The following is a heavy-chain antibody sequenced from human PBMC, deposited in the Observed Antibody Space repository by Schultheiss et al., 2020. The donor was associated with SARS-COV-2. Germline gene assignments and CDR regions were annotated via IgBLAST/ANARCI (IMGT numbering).Heavy chain of an antibody. Sequence: SETLSLTCAVSGYSISSSNWWGWIRQPPGKGLEWIWYIYYSGSIYYNPSLKSRVTMSVDTSKNQFSLKLSSVTAADTAVYYCARALGATWERQFDYWGQGTLVTVSS. CDR2: IYYSGSI. CDR1: GYSISSSNW. D-gene: IGHD1-26*01. J-gene: IGHJ4*02. CDR3: ARALGATWERQFDY. V-gene: IGHV4-28*05.